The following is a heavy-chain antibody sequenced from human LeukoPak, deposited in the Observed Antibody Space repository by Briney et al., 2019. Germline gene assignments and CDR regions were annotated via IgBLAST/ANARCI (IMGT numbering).Heavy chain of an antibody. V-gene: IGHV1-18*01. Sequence: ASVKVSCKVSGYTFSTYGISWVRQAPGQGLEWMGWISTYNGNTEYAQQFQGRVTMTTDTSTSTAYMELRSLRSDDTAVYYCARDPPHSSGPNSPCFEYWGQGTLVTVSS. J-gene: IGHJ4*02. D-gene: IGHD6-19*01. CDR2: ISTYNGNT. CDR1: GYTFSTYG. CDR3: ARDPPHSSGPNSPCFEY.